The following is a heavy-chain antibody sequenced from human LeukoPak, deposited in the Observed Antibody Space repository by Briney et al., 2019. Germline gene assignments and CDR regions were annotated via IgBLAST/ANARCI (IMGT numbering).Heavy chain of an antibody. CDR3: VRDSTMGAPDY. D-gene: IGHD1-26*01. CDR1: GGSISSGGYY. CDR2: IYYSGST. Sequence: PSETLSLTCTVSGGSISSGGYYWSWMRQPPGKGREWIGYIYYSGSTYYNPSLKSRVTISVDTSKNQFSLNLSSVTAADTAVYYCVRDSTMGAPDYWGQGTLVTVSS. J-gene: IGHJ4*02. V-gene: IGHV4-31*03.